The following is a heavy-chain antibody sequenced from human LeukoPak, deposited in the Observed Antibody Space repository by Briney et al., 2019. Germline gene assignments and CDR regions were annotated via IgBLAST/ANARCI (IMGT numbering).Heavy chain of an antibody. D-gene: IGHD3-3*01. Sequence: PGRPLRLSCAASGFTFSSYAMHWVRQAPGKGLEWVAVISYDGSNKYYADSVKGRFTISRDNSKNTLYLQMNSLRAEDTAVYYCARSFLEWFAFDYWGQGTLVTVSS. J-gene: IGHJ4*02. CDR3: ARSFLEWFAFDY. V-gene: IGHV3-30-3*01. CDR1: GFTFSSYA. CDR2: ISYDGSNK.